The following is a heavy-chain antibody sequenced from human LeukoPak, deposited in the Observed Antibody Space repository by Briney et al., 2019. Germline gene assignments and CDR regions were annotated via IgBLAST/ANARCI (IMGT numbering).Heavy chain of an antibody. D-gene: IGHD4-11*01. CDR1: GFTFSSYA. J-gene: IGHJ6*02. V-gene: IGHV3-30-3*01. Sequence: GGSLRLSCAASGFTFSSYAMHWVRQAPGKGLEWVAVISYDGSNKYYADSVKGRFTISRDNSKDTLHLQMNSLRAEDTAVYYCARDGDDYSNYGYGMDVWGQGTTVTVSS. CDR3: ARDGDDYSNYGYGMDV. CDR2: ISYDGSNK.